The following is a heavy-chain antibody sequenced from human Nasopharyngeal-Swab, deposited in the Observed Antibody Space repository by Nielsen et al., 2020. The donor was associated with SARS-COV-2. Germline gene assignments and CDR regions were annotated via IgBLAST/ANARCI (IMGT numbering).Heavy chain of an antibody. J-gene: IGHJ6*02. CDR2: IYYSGST. D-gene: IGHD3-16*01. V-gene: IGHV4-59*01. Sequence: WIRQPPGKGLEWIGYIYYSGSTNYNPSLKSRVTISVDTSKNQFSLKLSSVTAADTAVYYRARVEGGFYRPYYYGMDVWGQGTTVTVSS. CDR3: ARVEGGFYRPYYYGMDV.